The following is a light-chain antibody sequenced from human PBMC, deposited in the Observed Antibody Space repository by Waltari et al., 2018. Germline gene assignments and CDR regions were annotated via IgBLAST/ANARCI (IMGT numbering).Light chain of an antibody. CDR3: YSAADNNRLV. CDR1: VVAKKY. CDR2: KDT. J-gene: IGLJ2*01. Sequence: SYELTQPSSVSVSPGQTARITCSGHVVAKKYARWFQQMPGQAPVLVIYKDTERPSGIPERFSGSTSGTTVTLTSSGAQVEDEAVYYCYSAADNNRLVFGGGTKLTVL. V-gene: IGLV3-27*01.